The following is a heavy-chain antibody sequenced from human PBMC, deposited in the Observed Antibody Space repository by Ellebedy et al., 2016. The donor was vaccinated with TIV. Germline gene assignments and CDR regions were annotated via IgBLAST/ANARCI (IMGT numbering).Heavy chain of an antibody. Sequence: SETLSLTXTVSGGSISSYYWSWIRQPPGKGLEWIGYIYYSGSTNYNPSLKSRVTISVDTSKNQFSLKLSSVTAADTAVYYCASTPNDWRFDAFDIWGQGTVVTVSS. CDR1: GGSISSYY. CDR3: ASTPNDWRFDAFDI. D-gene: IGHD1-1*01. J-gene: IGHJ3*02. V-gene: IGHV4-59*01. CDR2: IYYSGST.